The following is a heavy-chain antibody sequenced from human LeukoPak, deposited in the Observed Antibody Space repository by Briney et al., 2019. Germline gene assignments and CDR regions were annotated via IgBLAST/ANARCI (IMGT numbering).Heavy chain of an antibody. V-gene: IGHV1-2*02. D-gene: IGHD3-10*01. J-gene: IGHJ4*02. CDR2: INPNSVGT. CDR3: ARGGGGYVSGSYYNINY. CDR1: GYTFADYY. Sequence: ASVKVSCKASGYTFADYYVQWVRQAPGQGLEWMGWINPNSVGTNYAQRFQGRVTMTRDTSISTAYMELSRLRSDDTAVYYCARGGGGYVSGSYYNINYWGQGTLVTVSS.